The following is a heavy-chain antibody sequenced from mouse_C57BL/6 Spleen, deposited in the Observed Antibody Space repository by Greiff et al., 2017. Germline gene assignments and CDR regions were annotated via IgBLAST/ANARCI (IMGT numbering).Heavy chain of an antibody. D-gene: IGHD3-2*02. V-gene: IGHV1-81*01. Sequence: QVQLQQSGAELARPGASVKLSCKASGYTFTSYGISWVKQRPGQGLEWIGEIYPRNGNTYYNEKFKGKATLTADKSASTAYMELRSLTAEDSAVYFGARDSSGYPNYWGQGTTLTVSS. CDR2: IYPRNGNT. CDR3: ARDSSGYPNY. J-gene: IGHJ2*01. CDR1: GYTFTSYG.